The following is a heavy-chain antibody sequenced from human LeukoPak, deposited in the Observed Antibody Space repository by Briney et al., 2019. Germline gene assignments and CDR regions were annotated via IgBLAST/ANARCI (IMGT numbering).Heavy chain of an antibody. CDR1: GYTFTSYG. Sequence: ASVKVSCKTSGYTFTSYGISWVRQAPGQGLEWMAWISGYNGDTNYVQKFQGRVTMTTDTSTSTAYLELRGLRSDDTAVYYCARCGFSGFMDVWGQGTTVTVSS. V-gene: IGHV1-18*01. D-gene: IGHD3-10*01. CDR3: ARCGFSGFMDV. CDR2: ISGYNGDT. J-gene: IGHJ6*02.